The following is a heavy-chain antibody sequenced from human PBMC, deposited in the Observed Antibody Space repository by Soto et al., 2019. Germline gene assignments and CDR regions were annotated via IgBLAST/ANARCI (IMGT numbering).Heavy chain of an antibody. V-gene: IGHV1-3*04. CDR1: GYTFTDYA. CDR2: INTGNGDT. Sequence: ASVKVSCKASGYTFTDYAMHWVRQAPGQGLEWMGWINTGNGDTKSSQKFQERVTITGDASASTAYMELSSLTSEDTAIYYCAVDILSDFCCFDFWTQGTQVTVSS. CDR3: AVDILSDFCCFDF. J-gene: IGHJ4*01. D-gene: IGHD3-3*01.